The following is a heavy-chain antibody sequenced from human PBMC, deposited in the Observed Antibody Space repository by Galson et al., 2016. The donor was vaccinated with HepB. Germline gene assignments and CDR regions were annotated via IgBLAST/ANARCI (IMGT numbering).Heavy chain of an antibody. D-gene: IGHD4-23*01. J-gene: IGHJ6*03. Sequence: ETLSLTCTVSGGSISSYYWSWIRQPPGKGLEWIGYIYYSGSTNYDPSLKSRVTISVDTSKNQFSLKLSSVTAADTAVYYCARGRRWGGYYYYYYMDVWGKGTTVTVSS. CDR3: ARGRRWGGYYYYYYMDV. CDR2: IYYSGST. V-gene: IGHV4-59*01. CDR1: GGSISSYY.